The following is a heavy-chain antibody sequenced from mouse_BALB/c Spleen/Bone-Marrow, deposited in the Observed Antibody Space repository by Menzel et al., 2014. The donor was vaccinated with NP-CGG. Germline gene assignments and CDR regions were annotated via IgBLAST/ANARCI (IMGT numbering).Heavy chain of an antibody. J-gene: IGHJ2*01. D-gene: IGHD1-3*01. V-gene: IGHV7-3*02. CDR2: IRNKANGYTT. Sequence: EVQGVESGGGLVQPGGSLRLSCATSGFTFTDYYMSWVRQPPGKALEWLGFIRNKANGYTTEYSASVKGRFTISRDNSQSILYLQMNTLRAEDSATYYCARALNVFDYWGQGTTLTVSS. CDR3: ARALNVFDY. CDR1: GFTFTDYY.